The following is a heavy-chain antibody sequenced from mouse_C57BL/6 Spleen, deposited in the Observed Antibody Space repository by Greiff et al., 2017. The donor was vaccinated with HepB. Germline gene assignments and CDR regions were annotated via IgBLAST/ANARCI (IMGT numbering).Heavy chain of an antibody. CDR3: ARDYGSWYFDV. Sequence: VQLQQPGAELVRPGSSVKLSCKASGYTFTSYWMDWVKQRPGQGLEWIGNIYPSDSETHYNQKFKDKATLTVDKSSSTAYMQLSSLTSEDSAVHYCARDYGSWYFDVWGTGTTVTVSS. J-gene: IGHJ1*03. V-gene: IGHV1-61*01. D-gene: IGHD1-1*01. CDR1: GYTFTSYW. CDR2: IYPSDSET.